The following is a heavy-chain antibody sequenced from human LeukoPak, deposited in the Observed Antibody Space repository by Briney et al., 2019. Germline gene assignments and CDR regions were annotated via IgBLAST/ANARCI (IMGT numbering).Heavy chain of an antibody. J-gene: IGHJ4*02. D-gene: IGHD3-22*01. CDR3: ARDVYDSSGYYAIDY. Sequence: PGGSLRLSCAASGFTFSNAWMSWVRQAPGKGLEWVSSISSSSTYIYYADSVKGRFTISRDNAKNSLYLQMNSLRAEDTAVYYCARDVYDSSGYYAIDYWGQGTLVTVSS. CDR1: GFTFSNAW. V-gene: IGHV3-21*01. CDR2: ISSSSTYI.